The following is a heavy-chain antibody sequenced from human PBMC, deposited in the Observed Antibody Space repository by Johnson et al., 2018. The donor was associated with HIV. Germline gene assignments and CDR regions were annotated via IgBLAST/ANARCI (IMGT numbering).Heavy chain of an antibody. D-gene: IGHD2-8*02. J-gene: IGHJ3*02. Sequence: QVQLVESGGGVVQPGRSLRLSCAASGFTFSSYTMHWVRQAPGKGLEWVAVISYDGSNKYYADSVKGRFTISRDNSKNTLYLQMNSLRAEDTAVYYCAREGGVHCTGGLCYRSTDAFDIWGQGTLVTVSS. CDR1: GFTFSSYT. CDR2: ISYDGSNK. CDR3: AREGGVHCTGGLCYRSTDAFDI. V-gene: IGHV3-30*04.